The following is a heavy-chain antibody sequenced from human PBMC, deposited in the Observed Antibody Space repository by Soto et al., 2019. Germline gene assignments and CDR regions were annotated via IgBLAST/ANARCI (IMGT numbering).Heavy chain of an antibody. J-gene: IGHJ6*02. CDR1: GFTFSSYD. CDR2: IGTSGDT. CDR3: YAMDV. Sequence: GGSLRLSCAASGFTFSSYDMHWVRQVIGKGLEWVSTIGTSGDTYYQGSVKGRFTISREDVKNSFYLQMNSLRADDTAVYYCYAMDVWGQGATVTVSS. V-gene: IGHV3-13*01.